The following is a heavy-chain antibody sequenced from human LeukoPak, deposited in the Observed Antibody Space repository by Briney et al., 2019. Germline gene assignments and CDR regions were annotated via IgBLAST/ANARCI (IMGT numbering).Heavy chain of an antibody. CDR1: GYTFTGYY. Sequence: ASVKVSCKASGYTFTGYYIHWVRQAPGQGLDWMGRINPNNGGTNYAQKFQGSVTMTRDMSMGTAYMELSRLRSDDTAVYYCAGEDNSSGYRPFDIWGQGTMVTVPS. V-gene: IGHV1-2*06. J-gene: IGHJ3*02. D-gene: IGHD3-22*01. CDR3: AGEDNSSGYRPFDI. CDR2: INPNNGGT.